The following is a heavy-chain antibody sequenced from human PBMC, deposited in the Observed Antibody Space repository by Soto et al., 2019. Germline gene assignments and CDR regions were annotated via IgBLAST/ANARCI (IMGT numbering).Heavy chain of an antibody. CDR2: INHSGST. J-gene: IGHJ5*02. Sequence: SETLSLTCAVYGGSFSGYYWSWIRQPPGKGLEWIGEINHSGSTNYNPSLKSRVTISVDTSKNQFSLKLSSVTAADTAVYYCARVRRSYSSSRNWFDPWGQGTLVTVSS. D-gene: IGHD6-13*01. V-gene: IGHV4-34*01. CDR3: ARVRRSYSSSRNWFDP. CDR1: GGSFSGYY.